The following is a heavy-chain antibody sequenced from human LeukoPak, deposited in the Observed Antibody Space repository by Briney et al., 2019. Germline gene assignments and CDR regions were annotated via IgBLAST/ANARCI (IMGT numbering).Heavy chain of an antibody. CDR3: ARDLGWLQLKGYYYYMDV. J-gene: IGHJ6*03. Sequence: GGSLRLSCAASGFTFSSYAMSWVRQAPGKGLECISYISSSGDTIYYADSVKGRFTISRDNAKNSLFLQMNSLRAEDTAVYYCARDLGWLQLKGYYYYMDVWGKGTTVTVSS. CDR2: ISSSGDTI. V-gene: IGHV3-48*04. D-gene: IGHD5-24*01. CDR1: GFTFSSYA.